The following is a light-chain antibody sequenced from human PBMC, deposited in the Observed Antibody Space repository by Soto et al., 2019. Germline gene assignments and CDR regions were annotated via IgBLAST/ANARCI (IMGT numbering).Light chain of an antibody. Sequence: DIQMTQSPSSLSASVGDRVTISCRASQNIGDYLNWYQQKPGKAPKVLISAASNLQSGVPSRFSGSGSETDFTLTISSLQPEDFATYYCQQSYTKWTFGQGTKLEIK. CDR3: QQSYTKWT. J-gene: IGKJ2*02. CDR1: QNIGDY. CDR2: AAS. V-gene: IGKV1-39*01.